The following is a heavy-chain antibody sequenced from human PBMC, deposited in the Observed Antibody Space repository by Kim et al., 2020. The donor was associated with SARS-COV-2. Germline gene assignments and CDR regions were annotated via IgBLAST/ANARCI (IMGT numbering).Heavy chain of an antibody. D-gene: IGHD6-19*01. CDR1: GYTFTSYA. V-gene: IGHV1-3*01. J-gene: IGHJ4*02. Sequence: ASVKVSCKASGYTFTSYAMHWVRQAPGQRLEWMGWINAGNGNTKYSQKFQGRVTITRDTSASTAYMELSSLRSEDTAVYYCARGEPSRIAVAGTDYWGQGTLVTVSS. CDR2: INAGNGNT. CDR3: ARGEPSRIAVAGTDY.